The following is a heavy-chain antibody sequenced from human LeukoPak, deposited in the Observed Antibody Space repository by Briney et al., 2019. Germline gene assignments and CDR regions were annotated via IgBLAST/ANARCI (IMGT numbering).Heavy chain of an antibody. CDR3: AKGAHYSSSWYGDY. CDR2: ISYDGSNK. CDR1: GFTFSSYA. D-gene: IGHD6-13*01. J-gene: IGHJ4*02. Sequence: GGSLRLSCAASGFTFSSYAMHWVRQAPGKGLEWVAVISYDGSNKYCADSVKGRFTISRDNSKNTLYLQMNSLRAEDTAVYYCAKGAHYSSSWYGDYWGQGTLVTVSS. V-gene: IGHV3-30*04.